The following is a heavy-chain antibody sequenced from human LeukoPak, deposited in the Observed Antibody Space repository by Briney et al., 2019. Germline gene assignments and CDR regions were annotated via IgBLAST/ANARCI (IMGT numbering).Heavy chain of an antibody. CDR3: AKDSDSSGYYLDAFDI. CDR1: GFTFSSYG. V-gene: IGHV3-30*02. Sequence: GGSLRLSCAASGFTFSSYGMHWVRQAPGKGLEWVAFIRYDVSNKYYADSVKGRFTISRDNSKNTLYLQMNSLRAEDTAVYYCAKDSDSSGYYLDAFDIWGQGTMVTVSS. J-gene: IGHJ3*02. D-gene: IGHD3-22*01. CDR2: IRYDVSNK.